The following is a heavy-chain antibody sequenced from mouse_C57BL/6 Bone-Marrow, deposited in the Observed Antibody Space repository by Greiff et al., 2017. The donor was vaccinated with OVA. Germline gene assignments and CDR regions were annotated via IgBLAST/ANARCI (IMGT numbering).Heavy chain of an antibody. Sequence: EVMLVESGPVLVKPGASVKMSCKASGYTFTDYYMNWVKQSHGKSLEWIGVINPYNGGTSYNQKFKGKATLTVDKSSSTAYMELNSLTSEDSAVYYCASWGEPWYFDVWGTGTTVTVSS. D-gene: IGHD4-1*01. J-gene: IGHJ1*03. V-gene: IGHV1-19*01. CDR2: INPYNGGT. CDR1: GYTFTDYY. CDR3: ASWGEPWYFDV.